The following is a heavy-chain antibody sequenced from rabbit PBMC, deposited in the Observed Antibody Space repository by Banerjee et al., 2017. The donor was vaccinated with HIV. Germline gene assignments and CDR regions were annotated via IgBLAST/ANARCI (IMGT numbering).Heavy chain of an antibody. V-gene: IGHV1S40*01. CDR2: INTSSGST. D-gene: IGHD8-1*01. J-gene: IGHJ4*01. CDR3: ARWAGSTYYSL. Sequence: EWIACINTSSGSTVYATWAKGRFTISKTSSTTVTLQMTSLTAADTATYFCARWAGSTYYSLWGPGTLVTVS.